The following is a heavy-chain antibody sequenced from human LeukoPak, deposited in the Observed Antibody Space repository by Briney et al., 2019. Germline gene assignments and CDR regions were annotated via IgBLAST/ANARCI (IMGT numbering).Heavy chain of an antibody. D-gene: IGHD3-9*01. CDR3: AKERYYDILTGYSDKSFDI. CDR1: GFTFSSHG. Sequence: GGSLRLSCAASGFTFSSHGMNWVRQAPGKGLEWVSGISPSGDITYYADSVKGHFTISRDNSKYTLYLEMNSLRAEDTAVYYCAKERYYDILTGYSDKSFDIWGQGTMVTVSS. V-gene: IGHV3-23*01. CDR2: ISPSGDIT. J-gene: IGHJ3*02.